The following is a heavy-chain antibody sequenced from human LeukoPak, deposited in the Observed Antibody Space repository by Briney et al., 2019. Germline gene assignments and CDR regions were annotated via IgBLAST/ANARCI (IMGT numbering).Heavy chain of an antibody. Sequence: ASVKVSCKASGCTFTSYDINWVRQATGQGLEWMGWMNPNSGNTGYAQKFQGRVTMTRNTSISTAYTELSSLRSEDTAVYYCARELGYCSGGSCYTHDAFDIWGQGTMVTVSS. D-gene: IGHD2-15*01. CDR2: MNPNSGNT. J-gene: IGHJ3*02. V-gene: IGHV1-8*01. CDR1: GCTFTSYD. CDR3: ARELGYCSGGSCYTHDAFDI.